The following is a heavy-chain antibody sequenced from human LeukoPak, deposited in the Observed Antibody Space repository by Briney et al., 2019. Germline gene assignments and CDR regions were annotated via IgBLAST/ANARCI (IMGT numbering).Heavy chain of an antibody. V-gene: IGHV3-30*18. Sequence: GGSLRLSCAASGFTLSSYAMSWVRQAPGKGLEWLAVISHDGSNKYYADSVKGRITISRDNSMNTLYLQMNSLRAEDTAVYYCAKVRWGSDNALDSWGQGTLVTGSS. CDR1: GFTLSSYA. J-gene: IGHJ4*02. CDR2: ISHDGSNK. CDR3: AKVRWGSDNALDS. D-gene: IGHD3-16*01.